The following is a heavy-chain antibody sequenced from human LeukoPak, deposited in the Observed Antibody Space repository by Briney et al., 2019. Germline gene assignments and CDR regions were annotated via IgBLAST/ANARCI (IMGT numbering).Heavy chain of an antibody. Sequence: RASAKVSCKASGYTFTGYYMHWVRQAPGQGLEWMGWINPNSGGTNYAQKFQGRVTMTRDTSISTAYMELSRLRSNDTAVYYCVRGVAGTYYYYYMDVWGKGTTVTVSS. D-gene: IGHD6-19*01. CDR3: VRGVAGTYYYYYMDV. CDR1: GYTFTGYY. V-gene: IGHV1-2*02. J-gene: IGHJ6*03. CDR2: INPNSGGT.